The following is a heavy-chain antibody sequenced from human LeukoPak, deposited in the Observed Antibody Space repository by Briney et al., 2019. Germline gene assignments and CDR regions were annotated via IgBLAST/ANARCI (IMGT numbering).Heavy chain of an antibody. V-gene: IGHV4-59*08. CDR1: GGSISGYY. CDR2: IYNSGTT. J-gene: IGHJ4*02. CDR3: ARHEDGYYPMLH. D-gene: IGHD5-24*01. Sequence: KPSETLSLTCTVSGGSISGYYWSWVRQSPGKGLEWIAYIYNSGTTNYNPSLKSRVTISVDTSKNQFSLKLSSVTAADTAVYYCARHEDGYYPMLHWGQGTLATVSS.